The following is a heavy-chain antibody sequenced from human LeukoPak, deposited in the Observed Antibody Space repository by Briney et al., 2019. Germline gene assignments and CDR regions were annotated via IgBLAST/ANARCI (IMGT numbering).Heavy chain of an antibody. CDR3: AKHAGDYYFDY. CDR2: IWYDGSNK. V-gene: IGHV3-33*08. J-gene: IGHJ4*02. Sequence: GGSLRLSCAASGFTFSSYGMHWVRQAPGKGLEWVAVIWYDGSNKYYADSVKGRFTISRDNSKNTLYLQMNSLRAEDTALYYCAKHAGDYYFDYWGQGTLVTVSS. CDR1: GFTFSSYG. D-gene: IGHD2-21*02.